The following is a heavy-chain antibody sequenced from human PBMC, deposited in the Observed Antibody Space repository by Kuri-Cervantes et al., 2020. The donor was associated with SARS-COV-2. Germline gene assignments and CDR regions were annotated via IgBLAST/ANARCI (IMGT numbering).Heavy chain of an antibody. Sequence: ASVKVSCKASGYTFTSYGISWVRQAPGQGLEWMGWISAYNGNTNYAQKLQGRVTMTTDTSTSTAYMELRSLSSDDTAVYYCARLGLGYCRGGSCPRAFDIWGQGTMVTVSS. CDR1: GYTFTSYG. CDR3: ARLGLGYCRGGSCPRAFDI. V-gene: IGHV1-18*01. D-gene: IGHD2-15*01. CDR2: ISAYNGNT. J-gene: IGHJ3*02.